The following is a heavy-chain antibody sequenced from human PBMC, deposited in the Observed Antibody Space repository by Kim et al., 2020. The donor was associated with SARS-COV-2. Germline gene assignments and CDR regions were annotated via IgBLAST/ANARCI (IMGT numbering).Heavy chain of an antibody. D-gene: IGHD3-22*01. CDR1: GYTLTELS. V-gene: IGHV1-24*01. J-gene: IGHJ4*02. Sequence: ASVKVSCKVSGYTLTELSMHWVRQAPGKGLEWMGGFDPEDGETIYAQKFQGRVTMTEDTSTDTAYMELSSLRSEDTAVYYCATELIVVASFDYWGQGTLVTVSS. CDR3: ATELIVVASFDY. CDR2: FDPEDGET.